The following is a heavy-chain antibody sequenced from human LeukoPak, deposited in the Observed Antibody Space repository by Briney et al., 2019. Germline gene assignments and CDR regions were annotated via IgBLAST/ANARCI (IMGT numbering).Heavy chain of an antibody. CDR1: GFTFSSYW. D-gene: IGHD3-3*01. J-gene: IGHJ4*02. CDR3: ARARFLEWLPNFDY. Sequence: GGSLRLSCAASGFTFSSYWMSWVRQAPGKGLEWVASIKQDGSEKYYVDSAKGRFTISRDNAKNSLYLQMNSLRAEDTAVYYCARARFLEWLPNFDYWGQGTLVTVSS. CDR2: IKQDGSEK. V-gene: IGHV3-7*01.